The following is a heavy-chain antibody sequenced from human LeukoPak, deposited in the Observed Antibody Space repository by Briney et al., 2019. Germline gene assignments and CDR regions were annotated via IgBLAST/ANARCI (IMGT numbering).Heavy chain of an antibody. D-gene: IGHD3-16*01. CDR3: AREPLGGYWFDP. CDR2: IHSGGST. V-gene: IGHV3-66*02. Sequence: GGSLRLSCAASGFTVSSNYMSWVRQAPGKGLEWVSVIHSGGSTYYADSVKGRFTISRDNSKNTLYLQMNSLRAEDTAVYYCAREPLGGYWFDPWGQGTLVTVSS. J-gene: IGHJ5*02. CDR1: GFTVSSNY.